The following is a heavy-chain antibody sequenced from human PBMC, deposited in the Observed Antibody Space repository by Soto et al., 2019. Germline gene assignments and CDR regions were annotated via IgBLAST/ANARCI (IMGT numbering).Heavy chain of an antibody. CDR3: ARYMSPGTDYRDDGFDI. CDR2: ISPSNGNT. D-gene: IGHD3-10*01. J-gene: IGHJ3*02. Sequence: QVQLVQSGGEVKKPGASVKVSCKASGYTFISYGISWLRQAPGQGLEWMGWISPSNGNTNYAQNLQGRVTMTTDTSTSTPHMELRSLRSDGTAVYYCARYMSPGTDYRDDGFDIWGQGTMITVSS. V-gene: IGHV1-18*01. CDR1: GYTFISYG.